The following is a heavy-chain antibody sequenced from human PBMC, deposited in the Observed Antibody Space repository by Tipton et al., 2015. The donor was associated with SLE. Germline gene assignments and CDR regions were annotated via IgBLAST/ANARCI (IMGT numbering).Heavy chain of an antibody. D-gene: IGHD6-6*01. J-gene: IGHJ4*02. CDR1: GGSFRGYY. V-gene: IGHV4-34*01. Sequence: TLSLTCAVYGGSFRGYYWSWIRQPPGKGLEWIGEINHSGSTNHNPSLKRRVTISVDTSKNQFSLKLSSVTAADTAVYYCARLIAARLPFDYWGQGTLVTVPS. CDR2: INHSGST. CDR3: ARLIAARLPFDY.